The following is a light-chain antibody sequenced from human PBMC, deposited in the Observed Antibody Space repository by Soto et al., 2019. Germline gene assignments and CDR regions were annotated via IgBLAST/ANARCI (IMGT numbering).Light chain of an antibody. V-gene: IGLV1-44*01. CDR3: ASWDDSLTGHVV. CDR1: TSNIGGNT. CDR2: NNS. Sequence: QSVLTQPPSASGTPGQRVTISCSGSTSNIGGNTVNWYQQLPGTAPKLLIYNNSQRPSGVPDRFSGSKSGTSASLAISGLQSEDEADYYCASWDDSLTGHVVFGGGTKVTVL. J-gene: IGLJ2*01.